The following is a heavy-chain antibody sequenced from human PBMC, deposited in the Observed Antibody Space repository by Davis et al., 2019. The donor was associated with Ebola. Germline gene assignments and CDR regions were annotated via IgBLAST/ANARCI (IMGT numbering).Heavy chain of an antibody. CDR2: MWYDGSKQ. V-gene: IGHV3-33*01. CDR1: GFTFSRSG. J-gene: IGHJ6*02. D-gene: IGHD5-24*01. Sequence: GESLKISCAASGFTFSRSGMLWVRQAPGKGLEWVAVMWYDGSKQYYAESVEGRFTISRDTSTNTLYLQLNSLRAEDTAVYYCARGGGTISVSGVVAWGQGTTVTVSS. CDR3: ARGGGTISVSGVVA.